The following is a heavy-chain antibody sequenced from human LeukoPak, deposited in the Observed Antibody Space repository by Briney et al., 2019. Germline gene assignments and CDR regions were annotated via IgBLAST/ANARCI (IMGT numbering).Heavy chain of an antibody. CDR1: GGTFSSYA. CDR2: IIPILGIA. CDR3: ARLSIAGPYSGSPGGFDP. D-gene: IGHD1-26*01. J-gene: IGHJ5*02. V-gene: IGHV1-69*04. Sequence: SVKVSCKASGGTFSSYAISWVRQAPGQGLEWMGRIIPILGIANYAQKFQGRVTITADKSTSTAYMELSSLRSEDTAVYYCARLSIAGPYSGSPGGFDPWGQGTLVTASS.